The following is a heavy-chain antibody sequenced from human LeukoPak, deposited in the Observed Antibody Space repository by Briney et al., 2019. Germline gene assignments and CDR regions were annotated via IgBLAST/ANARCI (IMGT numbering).Heavy chain of an antibody. V-gene: IGHV3-48*04. CDR1: GFTFSSYG. Sequence: GGSLRLSCAASGFTFSSYGMNWVRQAPGKGLEWVSYIDSSSSTIYYADSVKGRFTISRDNAKNSLYLQMNSLRAEDTALYYCARAASHFDYWGPGTLVTVSS. CDR2: IDSSSSTI. CDR3: ARAASHFDY. J-gene: IGHJ4*02. D-gene: IGHD6-25*01.